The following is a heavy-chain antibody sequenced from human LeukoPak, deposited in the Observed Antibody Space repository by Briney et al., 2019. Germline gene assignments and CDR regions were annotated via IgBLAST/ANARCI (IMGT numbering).Heavy chain of an antibody. J-gene: IGHJ6*03. CDR2: INPNSGGT. CDR3: ARADHHGRGYYYYYMDV. CDR1: GYTFTGYY. Sequence: ASVKVSCKASGYTFTGYYMHWVRQAPGQGLEWMGWINPNSGGTNYAQKFQGRVTMTRDTSISTAYMELSRLRSDDTAVYYCARADHHGRGYYYYYMDVWGKGTTVTISS. D-gene: IGHD1-14*01. V-gene: IGHV1-2*02.